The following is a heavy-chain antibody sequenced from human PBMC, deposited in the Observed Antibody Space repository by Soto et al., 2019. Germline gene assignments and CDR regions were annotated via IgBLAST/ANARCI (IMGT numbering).Heavy chain of an antibody. D-gene: IGHD4-17*01. CDR3: VRQGIDYLHGLVDV. J-gene: IGHJ6*02. CDR1: SGPDRSHN. Sequence: QVQLQQSGPRLVKPSETLSLTCTVSSGPDRSHNWGWIRQRPGRGLEWTGYVYYTGDTAYNPSLRGRVTISADTSTNDISLTLNSVTAADTAVYYCVRQGIDYLHGLVDVWGQGTTVSVSS. CDR2: VYYTGDT. V-gene: IGHV4-59*08.